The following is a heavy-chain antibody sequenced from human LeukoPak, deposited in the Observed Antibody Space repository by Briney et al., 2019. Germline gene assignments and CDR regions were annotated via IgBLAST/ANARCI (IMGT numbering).Heavy chain of an antibody. Sequence: GSLRLSCAASGFTFSNYAMSWVRQAPGKGLEWVSVISASGGTTYYADSVKGRFTISRDNSKNTLYLQMNSLRAEDTAIYYCAKDGAPQQLVIYWGRGTLVTVSS. CDR3: AKDGAPQQLVIY. CDR2: ISASGGTT. V-gene: IGHV3-23*01. J-gene: IGHJ4*02. D-gene: IGHD6-13*01. CDR1: GFTFSNYA.